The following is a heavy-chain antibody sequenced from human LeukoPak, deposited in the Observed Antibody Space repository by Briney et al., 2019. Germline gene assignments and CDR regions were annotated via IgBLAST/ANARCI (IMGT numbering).Heavy chain of an antibody. V-gene: IGHV1-2*02. D-gene: IGHD6-19*01. CDR1: GYTFTRYG. CDR3: ARDSSGWYYFDY. J-gene: IGHJ4*02. Sequence: RASVKVSCKASGYTFTRYGISWVRQAPGHGLEWMGWINPNSGGTNYAQKFQGRVTMTRDTSISTAYMELSRLRSDDTAVYYCARDSSGWYYFDYWGQGTLVTVSS. CDR2: INPNSGGT.